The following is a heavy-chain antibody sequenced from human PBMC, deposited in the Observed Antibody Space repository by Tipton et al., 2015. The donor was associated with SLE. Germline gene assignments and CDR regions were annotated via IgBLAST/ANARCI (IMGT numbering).Heavy chain of an antibody. CDR2: INHSGST. Sequence: TLSLTCAVYGGSFSGYYWSWIRQPPGKGLEWFGEINHSGSTNYNPSLKSRVTISVDTSKNQFSLKLSSVTAADTAVYYCVRVSMTTWGAFDIWGQGTMVTVSS. CDR3: VRVSMTTWGAFDI. CDR1: GGSFSGYY. J-gene: IGHJ3*02. D-gene: IGHD2/OR15-2a*01. V-gene: IGHV4-34*01.